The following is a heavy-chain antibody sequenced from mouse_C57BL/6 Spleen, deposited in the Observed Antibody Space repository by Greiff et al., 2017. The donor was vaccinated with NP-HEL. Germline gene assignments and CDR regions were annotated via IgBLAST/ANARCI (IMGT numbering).Heavy chain of an antibody. CDR3: ARDVGDWYFDV. J-gene: IGHJ1*03. V-gene: IGHV3-6*01. CDR1: GYSITSGYY. CDR2: ISYDGSN. Sequence: VQLKESGPGLVKPSQSLSLSCSATGYSITSGYYWYWIRQFPGNILERMGYISYDGSNYYNPTFKNRFTITRDTSKNKVFLKLNSVTTEDTATYYCARDVGDWYFDVWGTGTTVTVSS.